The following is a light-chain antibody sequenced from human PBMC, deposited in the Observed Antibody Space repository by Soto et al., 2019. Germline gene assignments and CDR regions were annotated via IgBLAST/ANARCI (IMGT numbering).Light chain of an antibody. CDR2: GAS. V-gene: IGKV3-15*01. CDR3: QHDHNWPPWM. Sequence: EVGITQSPATLSVSPGVRATLACRVTQSVSNNLAWYQEKPGQAPRLIIYGASTRSSGIPVSFSGSGSGTEFTLTICSQPSNDFAVYYCQHDHNWPPWMFEEGTKVEIK. J-gene: IGKJ1*01. CDR1: QSVSNN.